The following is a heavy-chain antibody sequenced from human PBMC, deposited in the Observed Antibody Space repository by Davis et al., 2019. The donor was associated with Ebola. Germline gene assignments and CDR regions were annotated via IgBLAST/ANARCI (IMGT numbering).Heavy chain of an antibody. CDR3: ARVVDTVWRYMDV. J-gene: IGHJ6*03. D-gene: IGHD4-17*01. Sequence: PSETLSLTCAVSGGSVRSGSWFWSWIRQTPGKGLEWIGHIFHSGNTNTYYNPSLKSRVTISVDTSKNQFSLNLSSVTAADTAIYYCARVVDTVWRYMDVWGKGTTVTVSS. CDR2: IFHSGNT. CDR1: GGSVRSGSWF. V-gene: IGHV4-61*01.